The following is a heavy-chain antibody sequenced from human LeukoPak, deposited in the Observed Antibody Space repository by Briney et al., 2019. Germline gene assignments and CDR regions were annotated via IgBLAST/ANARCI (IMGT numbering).Heavy chain of an antibody. V-gene: IGHV4-59*01. Sequence: SVTLSLTCTVSGGSISSYYWSWIRQPPGKGLEWIGYIYYSGSTNYNPSLKSRVTISVDTSKNQFSLKLSSVTAADTAVYYCARGGGYSSGWSGWFDPWGQGTLVTVSS. CDR3: ARGGGYSSGWSGWFDP. CDR2: IYYSGST. D-gene: IGHD6-19*01. J-gene: IGHJ5*02. CDR1: GGSISSYY.